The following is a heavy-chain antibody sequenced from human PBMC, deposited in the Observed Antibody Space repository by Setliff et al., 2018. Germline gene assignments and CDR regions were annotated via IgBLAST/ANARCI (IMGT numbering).Heavy chain of an antibody. Sequence: GESLKISCKGSGYSFSNFWIGWVRQMPGKGLEWMGIIYPGDSHTRYSPSFQGQVTMSADKSINTAYLQWSNLKASDTAIYYCARCPGSGWDGWFDPWGQGTLVTVSS. CDR2: IYPGDSHT. D-gene: IGHD6-19*01. CDR1: GYSFSNFW. J-gene: IGHJ5*02. V-gene: IGHV5-51*01. CDR3: ARCPGSGWDGWFDP.